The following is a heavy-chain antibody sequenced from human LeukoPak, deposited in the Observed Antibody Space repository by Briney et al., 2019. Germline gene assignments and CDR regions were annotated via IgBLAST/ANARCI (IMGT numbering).Heavy chain of an antibody. D-gene: IGHD3-3*01. J-gene: IGHJ4*02. CDR1: GYTFTSYG. CDR2: ISSYNGNT. V-gene: IGHV1-18*01. Sequence: ASVKVSSKASGYTFTSYGISRVRHAPGQGLEWMGWISSYNGNTNYAQKLQGRVTMTTDTSTSTAYMELRSLRSDDTAVYYCARDLHFGVVPDLYWGQGTLVTVSS. CDR3: ARDLHFGVVPDLY.